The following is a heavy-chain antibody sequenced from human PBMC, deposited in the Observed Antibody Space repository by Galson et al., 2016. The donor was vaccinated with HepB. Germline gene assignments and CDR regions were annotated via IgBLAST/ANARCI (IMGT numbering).Heavy chain of an antibody. V-gene: IGHV2-5*02. J-gene: IGHJ4*02. CDR1: GFSLRNNGEG. D-gene: IGHD1-26*01. Sequence: PALVKPTQTLTLTCTFSGFSLRNNGEGVGWIRQPPGKALEWVAVSYWDDNRRYSPSLKTRLTISKDTSKNEVVLTMTNMAPVDTATYYCAHRYRRLGATLFDSWGQGALVTVSS. CDR3: AHRYRRLGATLFDS. CDR2: SYWDDNR.